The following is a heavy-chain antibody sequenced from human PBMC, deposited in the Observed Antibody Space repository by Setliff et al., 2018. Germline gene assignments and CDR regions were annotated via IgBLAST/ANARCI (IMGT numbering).Heavy chain of an antibody. V-gene: IGHV4-61*01. CDR2: IYYSGRT. J-gene: IGHJ3*02. CDR1: GGPVTRTTTF. Sequence: PSETLSLTCTVPGGPVTRTTTFWSWLRQSPGKGLEWIGDIYYSGRTNYYPSLRSRATLSIDTSKNQFSLKLTSVTAADAAIYYCARVFDIWGQGTVVTVSS. CDR3: ARVFDI.